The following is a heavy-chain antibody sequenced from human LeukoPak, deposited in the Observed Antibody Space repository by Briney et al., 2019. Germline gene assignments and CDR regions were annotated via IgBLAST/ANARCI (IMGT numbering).Heavy chain of an antibody. J-gene: IGHJ4*02. CDR2: IRSSSDTT. CDR3: AREYILTGYSSGTYFDY. V-gene: IGHV3-48*02. CDR1: GXTFSSYS. D-gene: IGHD3-9*01. Sequence: GGSLRLSCAASGXTFSSYSMNWVRQAPGKGLEWVSYIRSSSDTTRYADSVKGRFTISRDNAKNSLYLYMNSLRDEDTAVYYCAREYILTGYSSGTYFDYWGQGTLVTVSS.